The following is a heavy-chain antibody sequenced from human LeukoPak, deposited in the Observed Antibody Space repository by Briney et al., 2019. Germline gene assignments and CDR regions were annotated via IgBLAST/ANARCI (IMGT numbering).Heavy chain of an antibody. D-gene: IGHD3-10*01. J-gene: IGHJ6*03. V-gene: IGHV1-69*06. CDR3: ARGITMVRGRGYYYYYMDV. Sequence: ASVKVSCKASGGTFSSYAISWVRQAPGQGLEWMGGIIPIFGTANYAQKFQGRVAITADKSTSTAYMELSSLRSEDTAVYYCARGITMVRGRGYYYYYMDVWGKGTTVTVSS. CDR1: GGTFSSYA. CDR2: IIPIFGTA.